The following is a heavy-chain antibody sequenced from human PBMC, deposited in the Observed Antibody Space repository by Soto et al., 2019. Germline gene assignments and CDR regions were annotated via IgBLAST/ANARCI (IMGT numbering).Heavy chain of an antibody. V-gene: IGHV3-30-3*01. Sequence: GGTLRPSCQASGFSFSRHALTWVRQAPGKGLEWEAVISYGVSNKYYANSVKGRFTVSRDNSKNTLYLQVNSLRAEDTAVYYCARDKSDLRFLEWSYYFDYWGQGTLVTVSS. J-gene: IGHJ4*02. CDR3: ARDKSDLRFLEWSYYFDY. D-gene: IGHD3-3*01. CDR1: GFSFSRHA. CDR2: ISYGVSNK.